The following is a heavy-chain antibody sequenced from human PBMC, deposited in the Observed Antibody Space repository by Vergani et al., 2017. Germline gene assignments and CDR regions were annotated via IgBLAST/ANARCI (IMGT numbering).Heavy chain of an antibody. CDR3: ARFLVVPAAIRYYYYGMDV. V-gene: IGHV4-59*04. CDR1: GGSISSYY. Sequence: QVQLQESGPGLVKPSQTLSLTCTVSGGSISSYYWSWIRQPPGKGLEWIGYIYYSGSTYYNPSLKSRVTISVDTSKNQFSLKLSSVTAADTAVYYCARFLVVPAAIRYYYYGMDVWGQGTTVTVSS. D-gene: IGHD2-2*01. CDR2: IYYSGST. J-gene: IGHJ6*02.